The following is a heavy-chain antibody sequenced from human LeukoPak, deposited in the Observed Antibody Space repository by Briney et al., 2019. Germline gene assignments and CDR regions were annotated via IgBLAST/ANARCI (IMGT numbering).Heavy chain of an antibody. D-gene: IGHD4-17*01. CDR2: ISSKSDGGTT. Sequence: GGSLRLSCAASGFTFSSYAMHWVRQAPGKGLEWVGRISSKSDGGTTDYAAPVKGRFTISRDDSTNTLSLQMSGLKAEDTALYFCITEPHDYGDFTFGYWGQGTLVTVSS. J-gene: IGHJ4*02. V-gene: IGHV3-15*01. CDR3: ITEPHDYGDFTFGY. CDR1: GFTFSSYA.